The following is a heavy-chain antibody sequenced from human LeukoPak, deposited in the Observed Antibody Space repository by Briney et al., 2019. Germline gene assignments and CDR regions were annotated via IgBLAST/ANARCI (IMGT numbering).Heavy chain of an antibody. V-gene: IGHV4-39*01. CDR1: GGSISSGGYY. Sequence: SETLSLTCTVSGGSISSGGYYWGWIRQPPGKGLEWIGSIYYSGSTYYNPSLKSRVTISVDTSKNQFSLKLSSVTAADTAVYYCARLGYDFWSANYYYMDVWGKGTTVTVSS. CDR2: IYYSGST. D-gene: IGHD3-3*01. J-gene: IGHJ6*03. CDR3: ARLGYDFWSANYYYMDV.